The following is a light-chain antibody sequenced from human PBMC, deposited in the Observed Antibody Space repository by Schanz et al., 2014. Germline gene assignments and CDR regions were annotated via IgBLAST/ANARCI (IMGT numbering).Light chain of an antibody. CDR3: GTWDTSLSVWV. CDR2: GNS. V-gene: IGLV1-40*01. Sequence: QSVLTQPPSVSGAPGQRVTISCTGSSSNIGAGYDVHWYQQLPGTAPKLLIYGNSNRPSGVPDRFSGSKSGTSASLAITGLQAEDEANYYCGTWDTSLSVWVFGGGTKLTVL. J-gene: IGLJ3*02. CDR1: SSNIGAGYD.